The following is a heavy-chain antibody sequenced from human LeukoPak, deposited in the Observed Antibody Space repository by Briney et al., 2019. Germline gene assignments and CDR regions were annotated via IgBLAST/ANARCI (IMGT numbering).Heavy chain of an antibody. V-gene: IGHV1-18*01. J-gene: IGHJ4*02. CDR3: ARDISGSHFDY. CDR1: GGTFSSYA. D-gene: IGHD3-10*01. CDR2: INPNSGGT. Sequence: ASVKVSCKASGGTFSSYAISWVRQAPGQGLEWMGWINPNSGGTNYAQKLQGRVTMTTDTSTSTAYMELRSLRSDDTAVYYCARDISGSHFDYWGQGTLVTVSS.